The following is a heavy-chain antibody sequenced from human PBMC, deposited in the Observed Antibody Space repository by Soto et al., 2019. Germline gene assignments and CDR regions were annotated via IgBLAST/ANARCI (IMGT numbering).Heavy chain of an antibody. CDR1: GGSISSSSYY. Sequence: QLQLQESGPGLVKPSETLSLTCTVSGGSISSSSYYWGWIRQPPGKGLEWIGTIYYSGNIYYNLSLKSRVTLSVDTSKNQFSLKLTSVTAADTAVYYCARRVTSGNYEEFDYWGQGTLVTVSS. V-gene: IGHV4-39*01. CDR3: ARRVTSGNYEEFDY. J-gene: IGHJ4*02. D-gene: IGHD1-26*01. CDR2: IYYSGNI.